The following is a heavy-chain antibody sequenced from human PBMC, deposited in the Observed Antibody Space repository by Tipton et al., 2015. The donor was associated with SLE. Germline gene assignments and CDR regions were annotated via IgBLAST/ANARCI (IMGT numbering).Heavy chain of an antibody. CDR2: IYHSGST. CDR3: ASQHWELPDY. CDR1: GGSISSYY. J-gene: IGHJ4*02. D-gene: IGHD1-26*01. V-gene: IGHV4-59*05. Sequence: TLSLTCTVSGGSISSYYWSWIRQPPGKGLEWIGSIYHSGSTYCNPSLKSRVTISVDTSKNQFSLKLSSVTAADTAVYYCASQHWELPDYWGQGTLVTVSS.